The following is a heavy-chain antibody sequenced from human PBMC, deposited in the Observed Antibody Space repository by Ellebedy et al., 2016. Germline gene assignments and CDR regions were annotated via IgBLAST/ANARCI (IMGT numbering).Heavy chain of an antibody. CDR3: AREDIVVVPAAGMDY. V-gene: IGHV3-11*06. CDR1: GFPFSDYY. J-gene: IGHJ4*02. D-gene: IGHD2-2*01. CDR2: ISSSSSYT. Sequence: GESLKISCAASGFPFSDYYMSWIRQAPGKGLEWVSYISSSSSYTNYADSVKGRFTISRDNAKNSLYLQMNSLRAEDTAVYYCAREDIVVVPAAGMDYWGQGTLVTVSS.